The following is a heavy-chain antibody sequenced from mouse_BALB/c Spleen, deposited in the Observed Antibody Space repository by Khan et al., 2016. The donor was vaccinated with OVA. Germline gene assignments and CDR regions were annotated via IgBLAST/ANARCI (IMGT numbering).Heavy chain of an antibody. CDR3: ARGGYYSNSLFDF. D-gene: IGHD2-5*01. CDR1: GYTFTYYY. CDR2: IYPGTDNT. J-gene: IGHJ2*01. V-gene: IGHV1-84*02. Sequence: QVQLQQPGPELVKPGASVKISCKASGYTFTYYYINWVKQKPGKGLEWIGWIYPGTDNTKYNEKFKDMATLTVDTSSNIALMQLSGLTSEDTAVCFCARGGYYSNSLFDFWGQGTTLTVSS.